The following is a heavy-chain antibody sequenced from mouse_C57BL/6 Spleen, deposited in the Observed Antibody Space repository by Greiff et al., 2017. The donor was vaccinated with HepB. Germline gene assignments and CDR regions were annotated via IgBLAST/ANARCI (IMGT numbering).Heavy chain of an antibody. CDR2: IYPGSGST. V-gene: IGHV1-55*01. D-gene: IGHD3-2*02. J-gene: IGHJ3*01. Sequence: QVQLQQPGAELVKPGASVKMSCKASGYTFTSYWITWVKQRPGQGLEWIGDIYPGSGSTNYNEKFKSKATLTVDTSSSTAYMQLSSLTSEDSAVYYCARSGLTAQATPLAYWGQGTLVTVSA. CDR1: GYTFTSYW. CDR3: ARSGLTAQATPLAY.